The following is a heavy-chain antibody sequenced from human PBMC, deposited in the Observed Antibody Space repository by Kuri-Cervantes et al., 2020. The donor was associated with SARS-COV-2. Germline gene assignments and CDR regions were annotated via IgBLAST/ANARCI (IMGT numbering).Heavy chain of an antibody. V-gene: IGHV1-69*13. J-gene: IGHJ4*02. CDR3: ARDTGNRRLGIDS. CDR1: GDTLNHYI. Sequence: SGKVSCKASGDTLNHYILNWVRQAPGQGLEWMGGISPIFGTAIYAKKFQDRVTITADESTGTAYMELSSLRSDDTAVYYCARDTGNRRLGIDSWGQGTLVTVSS. D-gene: IGHD7-27*01. CDR2: ISPIFGTA.